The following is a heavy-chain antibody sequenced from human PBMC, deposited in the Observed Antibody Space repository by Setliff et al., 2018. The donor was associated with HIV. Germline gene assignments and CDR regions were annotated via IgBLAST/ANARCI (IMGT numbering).Heavy chain of an antibody. V-gene: IGHV1-69*06. CDR1: GDTFEENS. Sequence: SVKVSCKASGDTFEENSVAWVRQAPGQGLEVMGIIIPVSGTSEYARKLKDRVTIFADRSMTMIYMELNMLTSEDTAVYYCTTNSGSYQAYYYYYMDVWGKGTTVTVSS. CDR3: TTNSGSYQAYYYYYMDV. D-gene: IGHD1-26*01. J-gene: IGHJ6*03. CDR2: IIPVSGTS.